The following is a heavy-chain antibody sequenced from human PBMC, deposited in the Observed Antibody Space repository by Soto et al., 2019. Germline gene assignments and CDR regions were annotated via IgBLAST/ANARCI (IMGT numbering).Heavy chain of an antibody. Sequence: GGSLRLSCAASGFTFSSYAIHWVRQAPGKGLEWVTVISNDGSKKNYADSVRGRFTISRDNSKNTLYLQMNSLRAADTAVYYCAKDTAERYYDSSGYTLDYWGQATLVTASS. J-gene: IGHJ4*02. CDR2: ISNDGSKK. V-gene: IGHV3-30-3*01. D-gene: IGHD3-22*01. CDR3: AKDTAERYYDSSGYTLDY. CDR1: GFTFSSYA.